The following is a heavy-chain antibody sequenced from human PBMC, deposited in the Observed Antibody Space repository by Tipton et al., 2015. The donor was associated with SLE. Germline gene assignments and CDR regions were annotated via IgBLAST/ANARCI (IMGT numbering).Heavy chain of an antibody. Sequence: SLRLSCAASGFTFSSYAMSWVRQAPGKGLEWVSAISGSGGSTYYADSVKGRFTISRDTSKNTLYLQMNSLRAEDTAVYYCAKAGGSSGWYEAFDIWGQGTMVTVSS. CDR2: ISGSGGST. CDR1: GFTFSSYA. D-gene: IGHD6-19*01. CDR3: AKAGGSSGWYEAFDI. J-gene: IGHJ3*02. V-gene: IGHV3-23*01.